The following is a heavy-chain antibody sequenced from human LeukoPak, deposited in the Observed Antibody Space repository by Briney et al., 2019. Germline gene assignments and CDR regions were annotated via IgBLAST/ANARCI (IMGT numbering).Heavy chain of an antibody. J-gene: IGHJ3*02. CDR3: SIGRSWPVGDAFDI. D-gene: IGHD3-10*01. Sequence: GGSLRLSCAASGFTFSSYSMNWVRQAPGKGLEWVSSISSSCSKIYYADSVKGRFTISRENAKNSLYLQMNSLRAEATAVYYCSIGRSWPVGDAFDIWGEGAMVTVSS. CDR1: GFTFSSYS. CDR2: ISSSCSKI. V-gene: IGHV3-21*04.